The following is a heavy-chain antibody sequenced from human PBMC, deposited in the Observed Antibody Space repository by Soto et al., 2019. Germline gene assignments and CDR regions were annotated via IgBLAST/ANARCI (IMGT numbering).Heavy chain of an antibody. V-gene: IGHV3-23*01. Sequence: EVQLLDSGGGLVQPGGSLRLSCAASGFTFSGYALTWVRQAPGKGLEWVSAISGGGDATFYADSVKGRFTISRDNSKNTLYLPMNTLRAEDTALYYCARKVSGSTGRPDLWYFDLWGRGTLVTVSS. CDR1: GFTFSGYA. D-gene: IGHD3-10*01. CDR2: ISGGGDAT. J-gene: IGHJ2*01. CDR3: ARKVSGSTGRPDLWYFDL.